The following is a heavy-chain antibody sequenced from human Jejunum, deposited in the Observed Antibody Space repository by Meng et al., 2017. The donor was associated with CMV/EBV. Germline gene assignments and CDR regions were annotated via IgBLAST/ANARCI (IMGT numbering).Heavy chain of an antibody. V-gene: IGHV3-30*04. Sequence: GFSFSNYAMHWVRQAPGKGLEWLAIMSFDGINKYYADSVKGRFTISRDKSKNTLYLQMNSLRVEDTAVYYCARDIYEVVVAGLDVWGQGTTVTVSS. D-gene: IGHD2-15*01. CDR1: GFSFSNYA. CDR2: MSFDGINK. J-gene: IGHJ6*02. CDR3: ARDIYEVVVAGLDV.